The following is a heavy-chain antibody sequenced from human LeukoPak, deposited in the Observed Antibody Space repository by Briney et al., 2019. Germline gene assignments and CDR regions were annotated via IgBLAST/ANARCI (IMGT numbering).Heavy chain of an antibody. CDR1: GGSISSSNW. CDR3: ARGRDYDILTGPDYYYYYMDV. J-gene: IGHJ6*03. V-gene: IGHV4-4*02. D-gene: IGHD3-9*01. Sequence: PSETLSLTCAVSGGSISSSNWWSWVRQPPGKGLEWIGEIYHSGSTNYNPSLKSRVTISVDKSKNQFSLKLSSVTAADTAVYYCARGRDYDILTGPDYYYYYMDVWGNGTTVTVSS. CDR2: IYHSGST.